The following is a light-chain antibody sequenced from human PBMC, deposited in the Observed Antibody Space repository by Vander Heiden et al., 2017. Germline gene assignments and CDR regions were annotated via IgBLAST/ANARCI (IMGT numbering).Light chain of an antibody. CDR1: QGVSSY. Sequence: EPALPPAPSTLSVSPGERATLTCRASQGVSSYLAWYQQKPGQAPRLLIYDASNMATGIPARFSGSGSGTDFTLTISSLEPEDFAVYYCQQRSNWQITFGQGTQVEIK. CDR2: DAS. J-gene: IGKJ5*01. CDR3: QQRSNWQIT. V-gene: IGKV3-11*01.